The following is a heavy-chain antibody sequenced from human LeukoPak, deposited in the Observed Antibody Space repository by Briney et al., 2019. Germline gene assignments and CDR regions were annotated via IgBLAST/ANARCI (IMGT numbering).Heavy chain of an antibody. J-gene: IGHJ4*02. Sequence: SETLSLTCTVSGGSMTNYFWNWIRQSPGKGLEWIAYIYKNERVKYNPSLKSRVSTSVDTSKNQFSLRLNSVTAADTAVYYCARARPCGGDCYPRYYFDYWGQGTLVTVSS. D-gene: IGHD2-21*02. CDR3: ARARPCGGDCYPRYYFDY. CDR2: IYKNERV. CDR1: GGSMTNYF. V-gene: IGHV4-59*01.